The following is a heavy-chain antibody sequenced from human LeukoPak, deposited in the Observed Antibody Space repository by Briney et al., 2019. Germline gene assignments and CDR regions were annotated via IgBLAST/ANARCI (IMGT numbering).Heavy chain of an antibody. D-gene: IGHD2/OR15-2a*01. CDR3: ARDSMTSGEFDY. Sequence: GGSLRLSCAASGFTFSSYSMNWVRQAPGKGLEWVSSISSSSSYIYYADSVKGRFTISRDNAKNSLYLQMNSLRAEDTAVYYCARDSMTSGEFDYWGQGTVVTVSS. CDR2: ISSSSSYI. CDR1: GFTFSSYS. J-gene: IGHJ4*02. V-gene: IGHV3-21*01.